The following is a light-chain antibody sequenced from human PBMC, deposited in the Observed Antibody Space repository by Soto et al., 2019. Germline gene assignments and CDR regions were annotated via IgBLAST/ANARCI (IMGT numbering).Light chain of an antibody. CDR1: QNVRTI. Sequence: EIVMTQSPATLSVSPGERATLSCRASQNVRTILDWYQQKPGQAPRLLIYDASNRATGIPARFSGSGSGTDFTLTISSLEPQDFAVYYCQQRSNWPPITFGQGTRLEIK. CDR3: QQRSNWPPIT. CDR2: DAS. J-gene: IGKJ5*01. V-gene: IGKV3-11*01.